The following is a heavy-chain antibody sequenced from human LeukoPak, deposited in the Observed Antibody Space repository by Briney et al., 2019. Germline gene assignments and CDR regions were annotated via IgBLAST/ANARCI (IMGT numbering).Heavy chain of an antibody. CDR3: ARDSSSFPNYFDF. CDR2: LYSSGIT. D-gene: IGHD3-3*02. Sequence: GGSLRLSCAASGFTVSSTYMSWVRLAPGQGLEWVSLLYSSGITFYAESVQGRFTISRDNSKNTLYLQMNSLRAEDTAIYYCARDSSSFPNYFDFWGQGTLVTVSS. V-gene: IGHV3-53*01. J-gene: IGHJ4*02. CDR1: GFTVSSTY.